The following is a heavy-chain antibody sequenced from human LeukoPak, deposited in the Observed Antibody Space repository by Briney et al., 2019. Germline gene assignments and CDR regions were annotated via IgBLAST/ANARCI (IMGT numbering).Heavy chain of an antibody. CDR3: ARDYYYDSSGYNSHDAFDI. Sequence: QPGGSLGLSCAASGFTFSSYAMSWVRQAPGKGLEWISAISGSGGSTYYADSVKGRFTISRDNSKNTLYLQMASLRAEDTAVYYCARDYYYDSSGYNSHDAFDIWGQGTMVTVSS. CDR2: ISGSGGST. J-gene: IGHJ3*02. D-gene: IGHD3-22*01. CDR1: GFTFSSYA. V-gene: IGHV3-23*01.